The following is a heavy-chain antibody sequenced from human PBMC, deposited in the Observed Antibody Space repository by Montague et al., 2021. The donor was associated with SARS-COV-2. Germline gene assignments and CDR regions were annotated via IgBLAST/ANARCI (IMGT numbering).Heavy chain of an antibody. CDR1: GTSFSGYY. V-gene: IGHV4-34*01. J-gene: IGHJ4*02. Sequence: SETLSLTCAVHGTSFSGYYWNWIRQPPGKGLEWIGEINHGGSTKYSPSLKSRLTISADTSKNQFSLKLSSVAAADTAVYYCAREGGSASFNPFDYWGQGTLVTVSS. D-gene: IGHD3-10*01. CDR2: INHGGST. CDR3: AREGGSASFNPFDY.